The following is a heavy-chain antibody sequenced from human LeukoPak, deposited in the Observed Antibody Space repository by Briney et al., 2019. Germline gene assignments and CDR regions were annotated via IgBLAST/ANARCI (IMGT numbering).Heavy chain of an antibody. Sequence: PGGSLRLSCAASGFTFSSYGMHWVRQAPGKGLEWVAVIWYDGSNKYYVDSVKGRFTISRDNSENTLYLQMNSLRAEDTALYYCARDGETTGSISSWFDYWGQGTLVTVSS. V-gene: IGHV3-33*01. CDR2: IWYDGSNK. CDR1: GFTFSSYG. J-gene: IGHJ4*02. D-gene: IGHD6-13*01. CDR3: ARDGETTGSISSWFDY.